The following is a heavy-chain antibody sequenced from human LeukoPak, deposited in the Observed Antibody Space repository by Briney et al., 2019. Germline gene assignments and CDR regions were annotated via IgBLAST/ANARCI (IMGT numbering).Heavy chain of an antibody. D-gene: IGHD6-13*01. CDR1: GGTFSSYA. J-gene: IGHJ6*02. Sequence: SVKVSCKASGGTFSSYAISWVRQAPGQGLEWMGRIIPIFGIANYAQKFQGRVTITEDKSTNTAYMELSSLRSEDTAVYYCRCHSSSYYYGMDVWGQGTTVTVSS. V-gene: IGHV1-69*04. CDR3: RCHSSSYYYGMDV. CDR2: IIPIFGIA.